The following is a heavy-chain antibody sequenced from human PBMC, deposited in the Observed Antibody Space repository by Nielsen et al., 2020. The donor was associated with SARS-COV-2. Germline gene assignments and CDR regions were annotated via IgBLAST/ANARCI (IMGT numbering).Heavy chain of an antibody. V-gene: IGHV3-7*05. Sequence: GESLKISCAASGFTFSRYWMNWVRQAPGKGLEWVANIKEDGSEKYYVDSVKGRFTISRDNAKNSLYLQMNSLRAEDTAVYYCARGQGVTIFGPYTHYGMDVWGQGTTVTVSS. CDR2: IKEDGSEK. CDR3: ARGQGVTIFGPYTHYGMDV. CDR1: GFTFSRYW. D-gene: IGHD3-3*01. J-gene: IGHJ6*02.